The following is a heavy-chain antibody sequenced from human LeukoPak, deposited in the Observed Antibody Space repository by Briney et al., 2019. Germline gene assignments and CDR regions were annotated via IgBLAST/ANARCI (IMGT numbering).Heavy chain of an antibody. V-gene: IGHV4-4*07. CDR3: AREDGQQLVHDYYYYMDV. D-gene: IGHD6-13*01. CDR1: GGSISNYY. CDR2: IYTSGST. Sequence: SETLSLTCTVSGGSISNYYWNWIRQPAGKGLEWIGRIYTSGSTNYNPSLKSRVTIPVDTSKNQSSLKLSSVTAADTAVYYCAREDGQQLVHDYYYYMDVWGKGTTVSISS. J-gene: IGHJ6*03.